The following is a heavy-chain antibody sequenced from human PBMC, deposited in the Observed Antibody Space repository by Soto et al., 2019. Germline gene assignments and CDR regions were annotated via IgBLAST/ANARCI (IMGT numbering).Heavy chain of an antibody. CDR3: ARVVVVVVPAAIHNWFDP. CDR1: GGSISSGGYY. V-gene: IGHV4-31*03. CDR2: IYYSRST. J-gene: IGHJ5*02. Sequence: SETLSLTCTVSGGSISSGGYYWSWIRQHPGKGLEWIGYIYYSRSTYYNPSLKSRVTISVDTSKNQFSLKLSSVTAADTAVYYCARVVVVVVPAAIHNWFDPWGQGTLVTVSS. D-gene: IGHD2-2*01.